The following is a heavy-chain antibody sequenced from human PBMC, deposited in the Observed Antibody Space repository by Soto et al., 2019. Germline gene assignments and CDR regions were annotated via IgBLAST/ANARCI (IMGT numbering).Heavy chain of an antibody. J-gene: IGHJ4*02. CDR1: GGTFSSYA. V-gene: IGHV1-58*02. CDR3: AADKGHSYGYGTY. Sequence: QLVQSGAEVKKPGSSVKVSCKASGGTFSSYAISWVRQAPGQGLEWMGWIVVGSGNTDYAQKFQERVTITRDMSTSTAYMDLSSLRSEDTAVYYCAADKGHSYGYGTYWGQGTLVTVSS. CDR2: IVVGSGNT. D-gene: IGHD5-18*01.